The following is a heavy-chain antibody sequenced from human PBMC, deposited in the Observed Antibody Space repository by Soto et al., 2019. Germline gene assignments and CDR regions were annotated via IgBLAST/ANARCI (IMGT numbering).Heavy chain of an antibody. CDR2: ISYDGSNK. J-gene: IGHJ5*02. CDR3: AKVSGIAVVVGWFDP. V-gene: IGHV3-30*18. Sequence: GGSLRLSCAASGFTFSSYGMHWVRQAPGKGLEWVAVISYDGSNKYYVDSVKGRFTISRDNSKNTLYLQMNSLRAEDTAVYYCAKVSGIAVVVGWFDPWGQGTLVTVSS. D-gene: IGHD6-19*01. CDR1: GFTFSSYG.